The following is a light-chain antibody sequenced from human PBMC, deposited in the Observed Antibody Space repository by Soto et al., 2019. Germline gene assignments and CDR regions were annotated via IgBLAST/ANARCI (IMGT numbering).Light chain of an antibody. CDR1: QTVSSNN. V-gene: IGKV3-20*01. CDR3: QQYGSSPFT. J-gene: IGKJ3*01. CDR2: GAS. Sequence: DIVLTQSPGTLSLSPGERATLSCRASQTVSSNNLAWYQQKRGQAPRLLIYGASSRAAAIPDRFRGSGSGTGFTLIISSLAPEDSAVYYCQQYGSSPFTFGPGTAVDIK.